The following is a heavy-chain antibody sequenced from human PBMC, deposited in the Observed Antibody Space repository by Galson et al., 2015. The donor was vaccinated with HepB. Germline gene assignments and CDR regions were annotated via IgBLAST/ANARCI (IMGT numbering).Heavy chain of an antibody. V-gene: IGHV3-33*01. J-gene: IGHJ2*01. CDR1: GFTFSSYG. CDR2: IWYDGSNK. CDR3: ARDSLSSWFDWYFDL. D-gene: IGHD6-13*01. Sequence: SLRLSCAASGFTFSSYGMHWVRQAPGKGLEWVAVIWYDGSNKYYADSVKGRFTISRDNSKNTLYLQMNSLRAEDTAVYYCARDSLSSWFDWYFDLWGRGTLVTVSS.